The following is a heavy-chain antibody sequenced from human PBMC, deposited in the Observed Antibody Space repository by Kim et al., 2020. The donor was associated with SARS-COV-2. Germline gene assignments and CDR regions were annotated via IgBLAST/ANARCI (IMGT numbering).Heavy chain of an antibody. Sequence: SVKVSCKASGGTFSSYTISWVRQAPGQGLEWMGRIIPILGIANYAQKFQGRVTITADKSTSTAYMELSSLRSEDTAVYYCARERFWSGYSKNDAFDIWGQGTMVTVSS. D-gene: IGHD3-3*01. V-gene: IGHV1-69*04. CDR1: GGTFSSYT. J-gene: IGHJ3*02. CDR3: ARERFWSGYSKNDAFDI. CDR2: IIPILGIA.